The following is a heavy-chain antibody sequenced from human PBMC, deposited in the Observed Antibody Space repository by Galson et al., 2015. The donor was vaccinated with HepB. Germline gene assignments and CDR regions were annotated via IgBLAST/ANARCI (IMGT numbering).Heavy chain of an antibody. J-gene: IGHJ5*02. CDR2: TYYRSKWYN. V-gene: IGHV6-1*01. D-gene: IGHD6-6*01. CDR3: ARGGQSSSSGVLAWFDP. Sequence: CAISGDSVSSNRAAWNWIRQSPSGGLEWLGRTYYRSKWYNDYAVSVKSRITINPDTSKNQFSLQLNSVTPEDTAVYYCARGGQSSSSGVLAWFDPWGQGTLVTVSS. CDR1: GDSVSSNRAA.